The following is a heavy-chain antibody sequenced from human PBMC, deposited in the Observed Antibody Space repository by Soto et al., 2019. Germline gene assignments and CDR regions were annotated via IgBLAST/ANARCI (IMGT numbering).Heavy chain of an antibody. D-gene: IGHD3-22*01. CDR3: ARERRYYYDSSGSPDFDY. CDR2: IIPIFGTA. CDR1: GGTFSSYA. J-gene: IGHJ4*02. Sequence: SVKVSCKASGGTFSSYAISWVRQAPGQGLEWMGGIIPIFGTANYAQKFQGRVTITADESTGTAYMELSSLRSEDTAVYYCARERRYYYDSSGSPDFDYWGQGTLVTVSS. V-gene: IGHV1-69*13.